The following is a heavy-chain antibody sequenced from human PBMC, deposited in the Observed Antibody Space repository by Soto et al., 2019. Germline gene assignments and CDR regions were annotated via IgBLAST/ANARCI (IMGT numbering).Heavy chain of an antibody. CDR3: EGSEGYYYHGLDV. CDR2: VSGSGGST. J-gene: IGHJ6*02. V-gene: IGHV3-23*01. CDR1: GFTFSSYA. Sequence: GGSLRLSCAASGFTFSSYAMSWVRQAPGKGLEWVSAVSGSGGSTYYADSVKGRFTISRDNSKNTLYLQMNSLRAEDTAVYYCEGSEGYYYHGLDVWGQGNTVPVSS. D-gene: IGHD6-25*01.